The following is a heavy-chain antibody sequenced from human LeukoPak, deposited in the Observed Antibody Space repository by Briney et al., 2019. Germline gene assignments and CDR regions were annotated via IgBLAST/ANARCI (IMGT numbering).Heavy chain of an antibody. J-gene: IGHJ4*02. Sequence: ASETLSLTCTVSGGSISSSSYYWGWIRQPPGKGLEWIGSIYYSGSTYYNPSLKSRVTISVDTSKKQFSLKLSSVTAADTAVYYCARDTEYYYDSNGYLRLFDYWGQGTLVTVSS. CDR2: IYYSGST. CDR3: ARDTEYYYDSNGYLRLFDY. V-gene: IGHV4-39*07. D-gene: IGHD3-22*01. CDR1: GGSISSSSYY.